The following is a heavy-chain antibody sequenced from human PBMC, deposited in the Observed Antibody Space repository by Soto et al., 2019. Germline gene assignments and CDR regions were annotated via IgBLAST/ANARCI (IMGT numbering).Heavy chain of an antibody. J-gene: IGHJ6*02. D-gene: IGHD3-9*01. CDR1: GFTFDDYA. Sequence: GGSLRLSCAASGFTFDDYAMHWVRQAPGKGLEWVSGISWNSGTIGYADSVKGRFTISRDNSKNTLYLQMNSLRAEDTAVYYCARGQPYYDILTGYMDYYYYYGMDVWGQGTTVTVSS. V-gene: IGHV3-9*01. CDR3: ARGQPYYDILTGYMDYYYYYGMDV. CDR2: ISWNSGTI.